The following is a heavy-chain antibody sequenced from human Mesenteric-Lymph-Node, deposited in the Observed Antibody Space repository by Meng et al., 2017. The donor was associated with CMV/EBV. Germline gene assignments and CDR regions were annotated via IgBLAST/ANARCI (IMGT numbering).Heavy chain of an antibody. CDR1: GFTFSTYS. J-gene: IGHJ4*02. CDR3: ARDLDHGYYDY. D-gene: IGHD3-22*01. Sequence: GGSLRLSCAASGFTFSTYSMNWVRQAPGKGLEWFSSISSGSNYMYYADSVKGRFTISRDNAKNSLYLQMNSLRAEDTAVYYCARDLDHGYYDYWGQGTLVTVSS. V-gene: IGHV3-21*01. CDR2: ISSGSNYM.